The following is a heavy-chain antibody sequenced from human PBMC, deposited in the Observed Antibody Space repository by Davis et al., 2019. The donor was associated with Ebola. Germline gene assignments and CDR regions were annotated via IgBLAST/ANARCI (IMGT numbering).Heavy chain of an antibody. V-gene: IGHV6-1*01. CDR1: GDSVSSGG. D-gene: IGHD5-12*01. Sequence: HSQTLSLTCAISGDSVSSGGWNWIRQSPSRGLEWLGRTYYSSKWHNDYAVSVKSRITINPDTSKNQFSLEVNSVTPEDTAVYYCARGWLRGWFDPWGQGTLVTVSS. J-gene: IGHJ5*02. CDR2: TYYSSKWHN. CDR3: ARGWLRGWFDP.